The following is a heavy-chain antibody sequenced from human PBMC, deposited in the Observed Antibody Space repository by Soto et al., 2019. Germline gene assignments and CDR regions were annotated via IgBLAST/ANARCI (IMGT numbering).Heavy chain of an antibody. V-gene: IGHV1-69*12. CDR1: GDTFSISV. CDR2: IISMFGTP. Sequence: QVQLVQSGAELKKPGSSVKVSCRASGDTFSISVFNWVRQAPGQGLEWMGGIISMFGTPNYSQKFQGRVTISADESTSTVYRELNNLRSDNSAIYYCARNLGGGYEPGDYWGQGTQVTVSS. D-gene: IGHD5-12*01. CDR3: ARNLGGGYEPGDY. J-gene: IGHJ4*02.